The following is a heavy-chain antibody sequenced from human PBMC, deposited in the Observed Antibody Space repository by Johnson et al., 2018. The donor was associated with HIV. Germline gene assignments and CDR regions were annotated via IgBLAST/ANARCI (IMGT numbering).Heavy chain of an antibody. V-gene: IGHV3-23*01. J-gene: IGHJ3*02. CDR3: ASQIVVVTADDAFDI. Sequence: MSWVRQAPGKGLEWVSAISGSGGSTYYADSVKGRFTISRDNSKNTLYLQMNSLRAEDTAVYYCASQIVVVTADDAFDIWGQGTMVTVSS. D-gene: IGHD2-21*02. CDR2: ISGSGGST.